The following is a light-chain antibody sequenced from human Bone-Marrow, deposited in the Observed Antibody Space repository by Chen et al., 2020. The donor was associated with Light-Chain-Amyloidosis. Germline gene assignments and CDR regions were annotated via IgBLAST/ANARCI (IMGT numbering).Light chain of an antibody. CDR3: SSYTITNTLV. CDR2: EVT. CDR1: SSDVGGDNH. Sequence: SALTQPASESGSPGQSITISCPGTSSDVGGDNHVSWYQQHPDKAPKLIIYEVTNRPSWVPDRLSGSKSDSTASLTISGLQTEDEADYFCSSYTITNTLVFGSGTRVTVL. J-gene: IGLJ1*01. V-gene: IGLV2-14*01.